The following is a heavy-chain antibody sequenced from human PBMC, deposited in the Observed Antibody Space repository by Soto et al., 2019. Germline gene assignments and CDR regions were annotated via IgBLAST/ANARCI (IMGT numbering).Heavy chain of an antibody. D-gene: IGHD3-22*01. J-gene: IGHJ5*02. CDR3: ARDRGHSSGYYPYWFDP. CDR1: GGTFSSYA. Sequence: QVQLVQSGAEVKKPGSSVKVSCKASGGTFSSYAITWVRQAPGQGLEWMGGIIPIFGTANYAQKFQGRVTITADESTSTAYMELSSLRSEDTAVYYCARDRGHSSGYYPYWFDPWRQGTLVTVSS. CDR2: IIPIFGTA. V-gene: IGHV1-69*12.